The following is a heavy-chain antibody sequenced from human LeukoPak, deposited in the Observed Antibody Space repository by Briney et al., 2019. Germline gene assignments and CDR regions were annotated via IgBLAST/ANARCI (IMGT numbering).Heavy chain of an antibody. Sequence: GGSLRLSCSVSGFTFSTYVMHWARQAPGKGLEYVSAISSNGDNTYYADSVKGRFTISRDNSKNTLCLQMSSLRADDTAVYYCVRGTGYWGQGTLVAVSS. CDR3: VRGTGY. CDR2: ISSNGDNT. J-gene: IGHJ4*02. V-gene: IGHV3-64D*06. CDR1: GFTFSTYV.